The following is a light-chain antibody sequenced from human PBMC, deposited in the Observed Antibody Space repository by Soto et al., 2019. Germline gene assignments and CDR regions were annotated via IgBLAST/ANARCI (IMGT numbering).Light chain of an antibody. CDR1: QSVSSSY. CDR2: GAS. CDR3: QQYDSSPKT. J-gene: IGKJ1*01. V-gene: IGKV3-20*01. Sequence: IVLTQSPGTLSLSPGERATLSCRASQSVSSSYLAWYQQKPGQAPRLLIYGASSRATGIPDRFSGSGSGTDFTLTISRLETEDFAAYYCQQYDSSPKTFGQGTKVDIK.